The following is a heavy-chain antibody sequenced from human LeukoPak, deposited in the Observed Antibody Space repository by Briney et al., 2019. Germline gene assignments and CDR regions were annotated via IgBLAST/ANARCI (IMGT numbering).Heavy chain of an antibody. Sequence: PGGSLRLSCAASGFTFSSYAMHWVCQAPGKGLEYVSAISSNGDSTYYANSVKGRFTISRDNSKNTLFLQMGSLRADDMAVYYCASSPPTGTTWYFDLWGRGTLVTVSS. CDR2: ISSNGDST. CDR1: GFTFSSYA. V-gene: IGHV3-64*01. D-gene: IGHD1-7*01. CDR3: ASSPPTGTTWYFDL. J-gene: IGHJ2*01.